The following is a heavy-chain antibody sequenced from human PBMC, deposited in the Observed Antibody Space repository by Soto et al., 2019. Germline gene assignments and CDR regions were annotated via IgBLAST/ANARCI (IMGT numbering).Heavy chain of an antibody. CDR3: ARVANPYNWFDP. Sequence: SETLSLTCTVSGGSISSSSYYWGWIRQPPGKGLEWIGSIYYSGSTYYNPSLKSRVTISVDTSKNQFSLKLSSVTAADTAVYYCARVANPYNWFDPWGQRTLVTVSS. V-gene: IGHV4-39*01. CDR2: IYYSGST. J-gene: IGHJ5*02. D-gene: IGHD2-21*01. CDR1: GGSISSSSYY.